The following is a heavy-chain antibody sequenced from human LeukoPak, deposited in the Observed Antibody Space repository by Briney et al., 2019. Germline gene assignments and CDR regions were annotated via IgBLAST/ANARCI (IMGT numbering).Heavy chain of an antibody. CDR2: IHPRSGET. CDR1: GYSFTAFY. D-gene: IGHD3-10*01. V-gene: IGHV1-2*02. CDR3: ARDGEYGTGSYYRGCFDY. Sequence: ASVKVSCKASGYSFTAFYIHWVRQAPGQGLEWMGWIHPRSGETNYAYKFRGRVTMTRDTSISSTYMDLGSLGSDDTAVYYCARDGEYGTGSYYRGCFDYWGQGTLVTVSS. J-gene: IGHJ4*02.